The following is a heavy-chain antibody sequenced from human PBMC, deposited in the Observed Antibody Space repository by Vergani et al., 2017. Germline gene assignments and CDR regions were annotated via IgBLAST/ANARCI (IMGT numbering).Heavy chain of an antibody. D-gene: IGHD1-14*01. CDR1: GLTFNQYG. J-gene: IGHJ5*02. CDR3: ARDLRLLYNRFDP. V-gene: IGHV3-33*01. CDR2: TWYDGKNK. Sequence: QVQLVESGGGVGQPGRSLRLSCAASGLTFNQYGMHWVRQAPGKGLEWVAVTWYDGKNKQYADSVKGRFTISRDNYKSTMYLQMNSLRDEDTGVYYCARDLRLLYNRFDPWGQGTLVTVSS.